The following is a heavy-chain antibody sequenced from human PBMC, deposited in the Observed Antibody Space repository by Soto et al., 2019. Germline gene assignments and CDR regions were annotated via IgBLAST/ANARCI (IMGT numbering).Heavy chain of an antibody. CDR1: GFTFSSYA. CDR2: ISGSGGST. D-gene: IGHD3-22*01. CDR3: AKLISYYDSSGYYC. V-gene: IGHV3-23*01. J-gene: IGHJ4*02. Sequence: PGGSLRLSCAASGFTFSSYAVSWVRQAPGKGLEWVSAISGSGGSTYYADSVKGRFTISRDNSKNTLYLQMNSLRAEDTAVYYCAKLISYYDSSGYYCWGQRPLVPASS.